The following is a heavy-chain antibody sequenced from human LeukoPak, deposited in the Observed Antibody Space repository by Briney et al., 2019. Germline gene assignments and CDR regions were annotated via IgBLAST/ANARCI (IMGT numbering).Heavy chain of an antibody. Sequence: GGSLRLSCAASGFTFSSYSMSWVRQAPGKGLEWVSVISGSGGTTYYADSVKGRFTISRDNSKNTLYLQMNSLRAEDTAVYYCAKDGAGWTHYFDYWGQGTLVTVSS. V-gene: IGHV3-23*01. J-gene: IGHJ4*02. CDR3: AKDGAGWTHYFDY. CDR1: GFTFSSYS. D-gene: IGHD2-15*01. CDR2: ISGSGGTT.